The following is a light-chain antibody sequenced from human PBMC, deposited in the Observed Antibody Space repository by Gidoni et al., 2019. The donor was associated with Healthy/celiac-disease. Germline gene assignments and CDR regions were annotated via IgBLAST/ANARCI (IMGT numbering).Light chain of an antibody. CDR1: PSVSSY. Sequence: EIVLTQSPATLSLSPGERATLSCRASPSVSSYLAWYQQKPGQAPRLLIYDASNRATGIPARLSSGRAGTEFILTISSREHEDCAVDYCQQRSNWPSYTFGQGTKLEIK. CDR2: DAS. J-gene: IGKJ2*01. V-gene: IGKV3-11*01. CDR3: QQRSNWPSYT.